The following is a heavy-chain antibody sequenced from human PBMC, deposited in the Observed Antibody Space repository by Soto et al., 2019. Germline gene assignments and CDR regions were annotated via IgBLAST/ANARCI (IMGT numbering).Heavy chain of an antibody. CDR2: IYSGGST. V-gene: IGHV3-66*04. D-gene: IGHD5-18*01. J-gene: IGHJ4*02. CDR1: GVTVSSNY. Sequence: EVQLVESGGGLVQPGGSLRLSCAASGVTVSSNYMSWVRQAPGKGLEWVSVIYSGGSTYYAFSVKGRFTISRDNSNNTLYIQMISLRAEDTAVYYCARHGYNYGGGYFDYWGQGTLVTVSS. CDR3: ARHGYNYGGGYFDY.